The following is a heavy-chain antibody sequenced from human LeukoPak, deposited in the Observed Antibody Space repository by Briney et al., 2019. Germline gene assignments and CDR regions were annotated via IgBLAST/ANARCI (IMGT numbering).Heavy chain of an antibody. Sequence: GGSLRLSCAASGFTLSIYEMNWVRQAPGKGLEWVSYISSRGSTIFYAYSVKGRFTISRHNAKNSLYLQMYSLRAEDTVVDYCAIQVKTASDYSGQGNLVTVSS. CDR3: AIQVKTASDY. V-gene: IGHV3-48*03. CDR1: GFTLSIYE. CDR2: ISSRGSTI. J-gene: IGHJ4*02. D-gene: IGHD2-21*01.